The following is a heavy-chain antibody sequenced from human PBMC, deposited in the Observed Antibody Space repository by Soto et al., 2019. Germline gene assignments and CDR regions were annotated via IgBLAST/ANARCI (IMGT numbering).Heavy chain of an antibody. Sequence: QVQLQESGPGLVKPSETLSLTCTVSGGSISSNYWSWIRQPPGKGLEWIGYIYYSGSTNYNPSLKSLVTISVDTSKNQFSLKLSSVTAADTAVYYCARDLVRGMGSYGMDVWGQGTTVTVSS. CDR3: ARDLVRGMGSYGMDV. J-gene: IGHJ6*02. CDR1: GGSISSNY. D-gene: IGHD3-10*02. V-gene: IGHV4-59*01. CDR2: IYYSGST.